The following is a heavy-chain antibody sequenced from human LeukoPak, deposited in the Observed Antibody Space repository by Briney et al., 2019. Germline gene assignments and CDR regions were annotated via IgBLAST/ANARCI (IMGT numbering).Heavy chain of an antibody. J-gene: IGHJ4*02. D-gene: IGHD6-6*01. Sequence: GASVKVSCKASGYTFTTYAMSWVRQAPGQGLEWMGWINTNTGNPTYAQGFTGRFVFSLDTSVSTAYLQITSLKAEDTAVYYCARVVSSLSIVAPYWGQGTLVTVSS. V-gene: IGHV7-4-1*02. CDR3: ARVVSSLSIVAPY. CDR2: INTNTGNP. CDR1: GYTFTTYA.